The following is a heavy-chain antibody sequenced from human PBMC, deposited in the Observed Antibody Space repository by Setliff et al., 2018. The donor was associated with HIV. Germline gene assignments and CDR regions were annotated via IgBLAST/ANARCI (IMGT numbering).Heavy chain of an antibody. V-gene: IGHV3-74*01. Sequence: QTGGSLRLSCAASGFTISGYWIHWFRQAPGKGLVWVSRINSDATNTRYADPVRGRFTVSRDNARNTLFLQMNSLRVDDTAVYYCARDLVAKDAFDIWGHGTKVTVSS. D-gene: IGHD2-8*02. CDR3: ARDLVAKDAFDI. J-gene: IGHJ3*02. CDR1: GFTISGYW. CDR2: INSDATNT.